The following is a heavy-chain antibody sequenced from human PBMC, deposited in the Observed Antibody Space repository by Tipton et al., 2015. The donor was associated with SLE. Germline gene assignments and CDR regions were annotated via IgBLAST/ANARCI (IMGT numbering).Heavy chain of an antibody. V-gene: IGHV3-30*04. CDR2: ISLDGSNK. Sequence: SLRLSCAASGFNFYNYAMHWVRQAPGKGLEWVAVISLDGSNKYYADSVKGRLTISKDNSRNTLYLEMNSLRAEDTALYYCARDSRWLPDYWGQGTLVTVSS. CDR3: ARDSRWLPDY. D-gene: IGHD5-12*01. J-gene: IGHJ4*02. CDR1: GFNFYNYA.